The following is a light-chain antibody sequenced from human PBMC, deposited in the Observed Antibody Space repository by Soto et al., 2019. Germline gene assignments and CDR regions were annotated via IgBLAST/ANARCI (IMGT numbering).Light chain of an antibody. J-gene: IGLJ1*01. Sequence: QSALTQPASVSGSPGQSITISCTGTSSDVGAYDYVSWYQQHPGKAPKLILYEVSNRPSGVSDRFSGSKSGKTASLTISGLQAEDDADYYCSSYTNIYSYVFGIGTKLTVL. CDR1: SSDVGAYDY. CDR3: SSYTNIYSYV. CDR2: EVS. V-gene: IGLV2-14*01.